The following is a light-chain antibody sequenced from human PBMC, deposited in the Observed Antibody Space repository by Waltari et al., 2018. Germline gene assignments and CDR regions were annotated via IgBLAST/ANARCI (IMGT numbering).Light chain of an antibody. CDR3: QSFDSSLDGYV. CDR2: ANN. Sequence: QSVLTPPPSVSGAPGQRVTISCTGRSSNLGSSYHVHRYQHLPGTAPKVLIYANNNRPSGVPDRFSGSKSGASASLAITGLQAEDEADYYCQSFDSSLDGYVFGTGTKVTVL. V-gene: IGLV1-40*01. CDR1: SSNLGSSYH. J-gene: IGLJ1*01.